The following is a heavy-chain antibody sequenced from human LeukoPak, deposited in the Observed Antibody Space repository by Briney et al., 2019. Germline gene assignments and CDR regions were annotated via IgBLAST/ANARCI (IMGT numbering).Heavy chain of an antibody. J-gene: IGHJ3*02. V-gene: IGHV3-30*18. D-gene: IGHD4-23*01. CDR3: AKGDYGGNSHTFDI. CDR2: ILYDGSNK. CDR1: GFTFGAFA. Sequence: GGSLRLSCAASGFTFGAFAMHWVRQAPGKGLEWVAVILYDGSNKYYADSLKGRLTISRDNSKNTLSLQVNSLRSEDTAVYFCAKGDYGGNSHTFDIWGQGTMVTVSS.